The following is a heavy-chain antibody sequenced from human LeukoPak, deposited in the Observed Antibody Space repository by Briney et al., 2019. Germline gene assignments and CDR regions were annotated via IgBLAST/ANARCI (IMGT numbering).Heavy chain of an antibody. J-gene: IGHJ5*02. CDR1: GFTFSSYW. CDR2: INSDGSST. CDR3: AREVGAMNWFDP. Sequence: GESLRLSCAASGFTFSSYWMHWVRQAPGKGLVWVSRINSDGSSTSYADSVKGRFTISRDNAKNTLYLQMNSLRAEDTAVYYCAREVGAMNWFDPWGQGTLVTVSS. V-gene: IGHV3-74*01. D-gene: IGHD1-26*01.